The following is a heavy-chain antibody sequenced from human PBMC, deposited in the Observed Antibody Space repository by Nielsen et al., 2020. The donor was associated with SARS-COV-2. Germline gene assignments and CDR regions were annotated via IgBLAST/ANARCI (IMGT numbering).Heavy chain of an antibody. J-gene: IGHJ3*02. CDR2: ISSSGSTI. CDR1: GFTFSSYE. V-gene: IGHV3-48*03. Sequence: GESLKISCAASGFTFSSYEMNWVRQAPGKGLEWVSYISSSGSTIYYADSVKGRFTISRDNAKNSLYLQMNSLRAEDTAVYYCARLEWAEKLQDAFDIWGQGTMVTVSS. D-gene: IGHD4-11*01. CDR3: ARLEWAEKLQDAFDI.